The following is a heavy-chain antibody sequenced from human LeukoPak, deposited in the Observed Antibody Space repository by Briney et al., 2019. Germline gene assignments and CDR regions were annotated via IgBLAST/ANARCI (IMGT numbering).Heavy chain of an antibody. CDR3: AIDLGTGVDY. V-gene: IGHV4-61*01. D-gene: IGHD3/OR15-3a*01. CDR1: GGSVSSGYYY. J-gene: IGHJ4*02. Sequence: PSETLSHTRTVSGGSVSSGYYYWSWLRQPPGKGLEWIGHIYYSGSTNYNPSLKSRVTISVDTSKNQFSLKLSSVTAADTAVYYCAIDLGTGVDYWAQGTLVTVSS. CDR2: IYYSGST.